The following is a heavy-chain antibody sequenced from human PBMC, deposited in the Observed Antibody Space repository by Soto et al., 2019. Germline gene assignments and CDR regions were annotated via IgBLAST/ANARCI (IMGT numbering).Heavy chain of an antibody. V-gene: IGHV4-30-4*01. J-gene: IGHJ3*01. CDR3: ARSLNTQYYDSSGYISG. D-gene: IGHD3-22*01. CDR2: IYYSGST. CDR1: GGSISSGDYY. Sequence: QVQLQESGPGLVKPSQTLSLTCTVSGGSISSGDYYWSWIRQPPGKGLDWIGYIYYSGSTYYNPSLKSRVTISVDTSKTQFSLKLSSVTAADTAVYYCARSLNTQYYDSSGYISGWGQGTMVTVSS.